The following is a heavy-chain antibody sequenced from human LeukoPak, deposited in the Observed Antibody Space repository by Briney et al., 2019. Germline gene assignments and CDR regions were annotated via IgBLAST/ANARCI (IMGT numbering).Heavy chain of an antibody. CDR3: ASGVLVVPAAMIY. D-gene: IGHD2-2*01. CDR2: ISYDGSNK. Sequence: GGSLRLSCAASGCTFSSYAMQWVCQAPGKGLEWVAVISYDGSNKYYADSVKGRFTISRDNSKNTLYLQMNSLRAEDTAVYYCASGVLVVPAAMIYWGQGTLVTVSS. CDR1: GCTFSSYA. J-gene: IGHJ4*02. V-gene: IGHV3-30*04.